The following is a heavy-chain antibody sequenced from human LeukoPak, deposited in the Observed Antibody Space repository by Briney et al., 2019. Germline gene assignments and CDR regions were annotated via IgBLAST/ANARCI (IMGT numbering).Heavy chain of an antibody. J-gene: IGHJ4*02. CDR2: IYYSGST. CDR1: GGSISSYY. D-gene: IGHD3-22*01. CDR3: ARDYYDSSGQLRYFDY. V-gene: IGHV4-59*01. Sequence: SETLSLTCTVSGGSISSYYWSWLRQPPGKGLEWIGYIYYSGSTNYNPSLKSRVTISVDTSKNQFSLKLSSVTAADTAVYYCARDYYDSSGQLRYFDYWGQGTLVTVSS.